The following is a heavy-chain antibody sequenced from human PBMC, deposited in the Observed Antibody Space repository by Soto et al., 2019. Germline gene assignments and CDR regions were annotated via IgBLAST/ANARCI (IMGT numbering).Heavy chain of an antibody. J-gene: IGHJ4*02. CDR3: AKSLRQADY. CDR2: ISDSGGNT. CDR1: GFTFSSYA. D-gene: IGHD3-16*01. Sequence: EVQLLESGGDLVQPGGSLRLSCAAYGFTFSSYAMSWVRQAPGKGLEWVSAISDSGGNTYYADSVKGRFTISRDNSKNTLYLQMSSLRAEDTAIYYCAKSLRQADYWGQGTLVTVSS. V-gene: IGHV3-23*01.